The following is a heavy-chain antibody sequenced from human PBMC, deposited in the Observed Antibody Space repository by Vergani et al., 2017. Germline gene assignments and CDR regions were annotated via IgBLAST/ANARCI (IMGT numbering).Heavy chain of an antibody. CDR3: ARYRYYLGSGSYPYFYYYGLDV. CDR1: GFTFSSYS. CDR2: ISSSSSYI. V-gene: IGHV3-21*01. J-gene: IGHJ6*02. Sequence: VQLVESGGGLVKPGGSLRLSCAASGFTFSSYSMNWVRQAPGKGLEWVSSISSSSSYIHYSDSLKGRFTISRDNAKSSLYLQMNSLRAEDTGVYYCARYRYYLGSGSYPYFYYYGLDVWGQGTAVTVSS. D-gene: IGHD3-10*01.